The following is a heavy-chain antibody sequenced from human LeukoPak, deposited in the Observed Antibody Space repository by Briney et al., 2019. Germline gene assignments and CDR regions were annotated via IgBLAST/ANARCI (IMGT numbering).Heavy chain of an antibody. J-gene: IGHJ4*02. D-gene: IGHD2-15*01. Sequence: GGSLRLSCEASGFTFSTYAMYWVRQAPGRGLEWVSATSSSDAGKYYADSVRGRFTISRDNSRNTMYLQMNSLRVEDAAVYYCAKAPVTSCRGAFCYPFDSWGQGTLVTVSS. CDR1: GFTFSTYA. CDR2: TSSSDAGK. CDR3: AKAPVTSCRGAFCYPFDS. V-gene: IGHV3-23*01.